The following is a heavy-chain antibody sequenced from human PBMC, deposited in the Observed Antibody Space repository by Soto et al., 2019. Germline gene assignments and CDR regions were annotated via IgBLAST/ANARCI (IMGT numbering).Heavy chain of an antibody. CDR3: ARHDFGAAAGTAFDI. CDR1: GYSFTSYW. V-gene: IGHV5-10-1*01. D-gene: IGHD6-13*01. Sequence: LGESLKISCKGSGYSFTSYWISWVRQMPGKGLEWMGRIDPSDSYTNYSPSFQGHVTISADKSISTAYLQWSSLKASDTAMYYCARHDFGAAAGTAFDIWGQGTMVTVSS. CDR2: IDPSDSYT. J-gene: IGHJ3*02.